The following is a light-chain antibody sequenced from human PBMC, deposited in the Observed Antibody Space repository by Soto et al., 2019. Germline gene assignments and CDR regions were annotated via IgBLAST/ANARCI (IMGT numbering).Light chain of an antibody. J-gene: IGKJ1*01. V-gene: IGKV1-5*03. CDR2: KAS. CDR1: HIISRW. Sequence: DIQMTQSPSTLSASVGDRITITCRASHIISRWLAWYQQKPGKAPKLLIYKASSLQSGVPSRFSGSGSGTEFTLTITSLQPDDSATYYCKQYDTFGQGTKVEIK. CDR3: KQYDT.